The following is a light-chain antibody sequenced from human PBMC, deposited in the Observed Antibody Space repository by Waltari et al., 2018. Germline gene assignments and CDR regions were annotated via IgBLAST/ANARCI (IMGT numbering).Light chain of an antibody. J-gene: IGKJ4*01. CDR3: QQSHSAPLA. V-gene: IGKV1-39*01. Sequence: DIQMTQSPSSLSASVGDRVPITCRASRAITNYGNLYQQRPGLAPKLLIYAASTLQGGVPTRFSGSGSGTDFTLTISSLQIEDFATYYCQQSHSAPLAFGGGTRLEI. CDR2: AAS. CDR1: RAITNY.